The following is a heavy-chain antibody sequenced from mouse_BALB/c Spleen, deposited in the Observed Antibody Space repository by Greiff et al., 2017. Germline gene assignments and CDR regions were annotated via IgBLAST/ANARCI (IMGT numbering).Heavy chain of an antibody. D-gene: IGHD2-4*01. CDR1: GYSITSGYY. V-gene: IGHV3-6*02. CDR3: ARDNYDYEYFDV. CDR2: ISYDGSN. J-gene: IGHJ1*01. Sequence: EVQLQESGPGLVKPSQSLSLTCSVTGYSITSGYYWNWIRQFPGNKLEWMGYISYDGSNNYNPSLKNRISITRDTSKNQFFLKLNSVTTEDTATYYCARDNYDYEYFDVWGAGTTVTVSS.